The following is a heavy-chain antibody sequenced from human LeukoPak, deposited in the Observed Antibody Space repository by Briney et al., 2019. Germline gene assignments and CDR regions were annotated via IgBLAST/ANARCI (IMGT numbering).Heavy chain of an antibody. V-gene: IGHV3-33*01. D-gene: IGHD4-23*01. CDR2: IWYDGSNK. Sequence: GGSLRLSCAASGFTFSSYGMHWVRQAPGKGLEWVAVIWYDGSNKYYADSVKGRFTISRDNSKNTLYLQMNSLRAEDTAVYYSARDRDISDYGGNSGFDYWGQGTLVTVSS. CDR1: GFTFSSYG. CDR3: ARDRDISDYGGNSGFDY. J-gene: IGHJ4*02.